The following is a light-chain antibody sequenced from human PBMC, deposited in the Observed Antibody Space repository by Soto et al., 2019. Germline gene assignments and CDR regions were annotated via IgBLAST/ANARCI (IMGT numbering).Light chain of an antibody. CDR3: QLYDNSPPWT. J-gene: IGKJ1*01. CDR2: GAS. V-gene: IGKV3-20*01. Sequence: EIVLTQSPGTLSFSPGERATLSCRASQSVSSTSLAWYHQRPGQAPRLLIYGASNRAAGIPDRFSGSGSGTDFTLTISRLEPEDFGVYYCQLYDNSPPWTFGQGTKVEIK. CDR1: QSVSSTS.